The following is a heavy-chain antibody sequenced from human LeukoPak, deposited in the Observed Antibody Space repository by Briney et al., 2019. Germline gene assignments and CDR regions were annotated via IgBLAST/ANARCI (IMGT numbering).Heavy chain of an antibody. CDR2: FDPEDGET. D-gene: IGHD2-2*01. J-gene: IGHJ6*02. Sequence: ASVKVSCKVSGYTLTELSMHWVRQAPGKGLEWMGGFDPEDGETIYAQKFQGRVTMTEDTSTDTAYMELSSLRSEDTAVYYCATDEYCSSTSCPHYYYGMDVWGQGTTVTVS. CDR3: ATDEYCSSTSCPHYYYGMDV. V-gene: IGHV1-24*01. CDR1: GYTLTELS.